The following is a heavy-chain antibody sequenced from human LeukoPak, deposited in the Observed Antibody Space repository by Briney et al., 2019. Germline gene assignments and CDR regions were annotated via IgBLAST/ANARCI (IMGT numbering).Heavy chain of an antibody. V-gene: IGHV3-74*01. CDR2: INTDGTVT. J-gene: IGHJ4*02. CDR1: GFTFSKYW. D-gene: IGHD6-19*01. Sequence: GGSLRLSCAASGFTFSKYWMLWVRQAPGKGLERVSRINTDGTVTTYADSVKGRFTVSRDNADNTMFLQMNSVRDEDTAVYYCATKQWLAPPPDSWGQGTPVTVSS. CDR3: ATKQWLAPPPDS.